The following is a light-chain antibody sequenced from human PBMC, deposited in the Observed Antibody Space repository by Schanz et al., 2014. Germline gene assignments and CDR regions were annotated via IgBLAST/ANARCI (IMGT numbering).Light chain of an antibody. CDR3: QQYNSYPLT. Sequence: DVQMTQSPSTLSASVGDRVTITCRASQSISSWLAWYQQKPGKAPKVLIYGASNLESGVPSRFSGSGSGSEITLTISSLQPDDFATYYCQQYNSYPLTFGGGTKVEIK. J-gene: IGKJ4*01. V-gene: IGKV1-5*01. CDR1: QSISSW. CDR2: GAS.